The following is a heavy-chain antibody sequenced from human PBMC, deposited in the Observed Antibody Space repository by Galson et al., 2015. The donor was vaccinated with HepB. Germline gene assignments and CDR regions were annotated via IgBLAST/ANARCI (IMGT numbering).Heavy chain of an antibody. CDR3: GRCRLRNLYYGMDV. CDR2: INHSGST. V-gene: IGHV4-39*07. CDR1: GGSISSGGYS. J-gene: IGHJ6*02. D-gene: IGHD2-15*01. Sequence: SETLSLTCTVSGGSISSGGYSWRWIRQPPGKGLEWIGEINHSGSTNYNPSLKSRVTISEDTSKNQFSLKLSSVTAADTAVYYCGRCRLRNLYYGMDVWGQGTTVTVSS.